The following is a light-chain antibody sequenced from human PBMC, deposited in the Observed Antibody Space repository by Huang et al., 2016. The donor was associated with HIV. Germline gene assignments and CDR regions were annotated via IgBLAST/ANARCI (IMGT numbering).Light chain of an antibody. V-gene: IGKV1-27*01. J-gene: IGKJ1*01. CDR2: AAS. CDR1: QGISNY. CDR3: QKYNSAPWT. Sequence: DIQMTQSPSSLSASVGDRVTITCRASQGISNYLSWYQQKPGKVPKLLIYAASTLQSGVPSRFRGSGSGTDVTLTISSLQPEDVATYDCQKYNSAPWTFGQGTKGEIK.